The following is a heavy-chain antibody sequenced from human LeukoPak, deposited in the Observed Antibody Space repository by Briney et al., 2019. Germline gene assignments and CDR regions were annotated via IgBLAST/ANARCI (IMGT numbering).Heavy chain of an antibody. V-gene: IGHV4-39*07. CDR2: IYYSGST. CDR3: ASAGNGYSYGYYHDAFDI. J-gene: IGHJ3*02. D-gene: IGHD5-18*01. Sequence: SETLSLTCTVSGGSISSSSYYWGWLRQPPGKGLEWVGSIYYSGSTYYNPSLKSRVTISVDTSKNQFSLKLSSVTAADTAVYYCASAGNGYSYGYYHDAFDIWGQGTMVTVSS. CDR1: GGSISSSSYY.